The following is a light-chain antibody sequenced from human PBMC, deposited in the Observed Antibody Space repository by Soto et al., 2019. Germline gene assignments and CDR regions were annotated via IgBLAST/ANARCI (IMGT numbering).Light chain of an antibody. V-gene: IGKV3-11*01. CDR3: QHRSNWPLT. CDR2: DAS. Sequence: EIVLTQSPATLSLSPGERATLSCRASQSVSSYLAWYQQKPGQAPRLLIYDASNRATGIPARFTGSGSGTAFTLTISNLEPEDFAVYYCQHRSNWPLTFGGGTKVEIK. J-gene: IGKJ4*01. CDR1: QSVSSY.